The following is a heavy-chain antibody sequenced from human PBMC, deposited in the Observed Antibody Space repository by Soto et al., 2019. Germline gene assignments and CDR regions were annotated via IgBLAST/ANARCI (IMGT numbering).Heavy chain of an antibody. CDR2: IKQDGNEK. CDR3: ARGGSSGWYGHFDY. V-gene: IGHV3-7*05. Sequence: EVQLVESGGRLVQPGGSLRLSCAASGFTFGSDWMSWVRQAPGKGLEWVANIKQDGNEKYYVDSVKGRFTISRDNAKNSLYLQMNSLRAEDTALYYCARGGSSGWYGHFDYWGQGTLVTVSS. CDR1: GFTFGSDW. D-gene: IGHD6-19*01. J-gene: IGHJ4*02.